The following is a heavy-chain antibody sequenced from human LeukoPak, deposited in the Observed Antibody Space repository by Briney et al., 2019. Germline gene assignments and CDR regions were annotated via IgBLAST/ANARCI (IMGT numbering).Heavy chain of an antibody. V-gene: IGHV3-48*01. CDR3: ARDGTPS. D-gene: IGHD1-26*01. J-gene: IGHJ5*02. CDR2: ISGSSSTI. CDR1: GFTFSSYS. Sequence: GGSLRLSCAASGFTFSSYSMNWVRQAPGKGLEWVSYISGSSSTIYYAGSVKGRFTISRDNAKNSLYLQMNSLRAEDTAVYYCARDGTPSWGQGTLVTVSS.